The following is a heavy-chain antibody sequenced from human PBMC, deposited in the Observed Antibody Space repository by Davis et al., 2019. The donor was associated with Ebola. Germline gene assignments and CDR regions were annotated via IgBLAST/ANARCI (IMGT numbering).Heavy chain of an antibody. CDR2: ISAYNGNA. D-gene: IGHD2-2*01. Sequence: ASVKVSCKASGYTFTSYGISWVRQAPGQGLEWMGWISAYNGNANYAQKLQGRVTITADKSTSTAYMELSSLRSEDTAVYYCARDRVPAAIDYWGQGTLVTVSS. CDR3: ARDRVPAAIDY. J-gene: IGHJ4*02. V-gene: IGHV1-18*01. CDR1: GYTFTSYG.